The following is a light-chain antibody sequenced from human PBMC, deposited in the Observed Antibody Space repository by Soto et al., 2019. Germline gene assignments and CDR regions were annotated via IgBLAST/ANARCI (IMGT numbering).Light chain of an antibody. CDR1: QSISSW. CDR3: QQYYSYPRT. CDR2: AAS. J-gene: IGKJ1*01. Sequence: DIQMTQSPSTLSASVGDRVTITCRASQSISSWLAWYQQKPGKAPKLLIFAASTLQSGVPSRFSGSGSGTDFTLTISCLQSEDFATYYCQQYYSYPRTFGQGTKVDIK. V-gene: IGKV1-5*01.